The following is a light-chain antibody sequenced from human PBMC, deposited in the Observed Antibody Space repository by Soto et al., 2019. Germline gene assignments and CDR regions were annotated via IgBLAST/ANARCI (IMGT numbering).Light chain of an antibody. J-gene: IGKJ1*01. CDR3: QQSYSSPRT. Sequence: DIEMTQSPSSLSAFVGDRVTITCRASQSISTFLSWYQQKPGKAPKLLIYAISTLHSGVPSRFSACGSGTEFTLTISSLQPEDFAIYYCQQSYSSPRTFGQGTKVEI. CDR1: QSISTF. CDR2: AIS. V-gene: IGKV1-39*01.